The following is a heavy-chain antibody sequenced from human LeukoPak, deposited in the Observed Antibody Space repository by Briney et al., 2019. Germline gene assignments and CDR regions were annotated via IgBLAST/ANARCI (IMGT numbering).Heavy chain of an antibody. Sequence: ASVKVSCKASGYTFTSYDINWVRQATGQGLEWMGWMNPNSGNTGYAQKFQGRVTMTRNTSISTAYIELSSLRSEDTAVYYCARAGRYSYGYWFDPWGQGTLVTVSS. D-gene: IGHD5-18*01. CDR3: ARAGRYSYGYWFDP. J-gene: IGHJ5*02. V-gene: IGHV1-8*01. CDR1: GYTFTSYD. CDR2: MNPNSGNT.